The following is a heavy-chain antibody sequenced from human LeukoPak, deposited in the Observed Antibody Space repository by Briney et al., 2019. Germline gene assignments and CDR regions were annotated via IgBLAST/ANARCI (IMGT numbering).Heavy chain of an antibody. J-gene: IGHJ6*03. CDR3: ARTYGSGSYYNLWYYYYYMDV. D-gene: IGHD3-10*01. CDR1: GFTFSNYA. CDR2: INWNGGST. Sequence: GGSLRLSCVASGFTFSNYAMSWVRQAPGKGLEWVSGINWNGGSTGYADSVKGRFTISRDNAKNSLYLQMNSLRAEDTALYYCARTYGSGSYYNLWYYYYYMDVWGKGTTVTISS. V-gene: IGHV3-20*04.